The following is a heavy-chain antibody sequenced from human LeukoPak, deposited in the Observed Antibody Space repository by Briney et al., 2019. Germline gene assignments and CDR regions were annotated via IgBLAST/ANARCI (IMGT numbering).Heavy chain of an antibody. J-gene: IGHJ4*02. CDR3: ARAISPGYYFDF. CDR2: IYYSGST. V-gene: IGHV4-31*03. D-gene: IGHD7-27*01. CDR1: GGSISSGGYY. Sequence: SETLSLTCSVSGGSISSGGYYWTWIRQRPGKGLEWIGYIYYSGSTYYNPSLKSRVIISLDTSKNQFSLKLSSVTAADSAVYYCARAISPGYYFDFWGQGTLVTVSS.